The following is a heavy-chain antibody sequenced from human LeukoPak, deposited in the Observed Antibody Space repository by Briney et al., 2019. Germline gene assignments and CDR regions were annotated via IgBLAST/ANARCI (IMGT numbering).Heavy chain of an antibody. D-gene: IGHD3-10*01. Sequence: SQTLSLTCDISGDSVSSASAGWNWIRQSPSRGLEWLGRIYYRSQWYNDDAVSVKSRITINPDTAKNQFSLHLNSVTPDDTALYXXXRGGLVRGSLNSLTGFDIWGQGTMVTVSS. V-gene: IGHV6-1*01. CDR1: GDSVSSASAG. CDR3: XRGGLVRGSLNSLTGFDI. J-gene: IGHJ3*02. CDR2: IYYRSQWYN.